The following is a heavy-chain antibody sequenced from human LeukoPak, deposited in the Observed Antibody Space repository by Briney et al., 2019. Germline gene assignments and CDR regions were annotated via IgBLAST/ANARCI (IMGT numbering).Heavy chain of an antibody. CDR1: GFTFSSYA. Sequence: GSLRLSCAASGFTFSSYAMHWVRQAPGKGLEWVAVISYDGSNKYYADSVKGRFTISRDNSKNTLYLQMNSLRAEDTAVYYCARSYYYDSSGYYPPLFWGQGTLVTVSS. D-gene: IGHD3-22*01. CDR2: ISYDGSNK. V-gene: IGHV3-30-3*01. J-gene: IGHJ4*02. CDR3: ARSYYYDSSGYYPPLF.